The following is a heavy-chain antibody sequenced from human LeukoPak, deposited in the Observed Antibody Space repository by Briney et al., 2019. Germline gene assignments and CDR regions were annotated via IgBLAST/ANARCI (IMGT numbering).Heavy chain of an antibody. CDR2: INHSGST. Sequence: SETLSLTCAVYGGSFSGYYWSWVRQPPGKGLEWIGEINHSGSTNYNPSLKSRVTISVDTSKNQFSLKLSSVTAADTAVYYCARVGYYYDSSGYYYAFDYWGQGTLVTVSS. CDR1: GGSFSGYY. CDR3: ARVGYYYDSSGYYYAFDY. D-gene: IGHD3-22*01. V-gene: IGHV4-34*01. J-gene: IGHJ4*02.